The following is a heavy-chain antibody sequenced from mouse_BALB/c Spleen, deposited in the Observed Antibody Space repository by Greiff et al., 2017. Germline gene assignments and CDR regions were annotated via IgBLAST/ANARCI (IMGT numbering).Heavy chain of an antibody. Sequence: VKLQESGPGLVAPSQSLSITCTVSGFSLTSYGVHWVRQPPGKGLEWLGVIWAGGSTNYNSALMSRLSISKDNSKSQVFLKMNSLQTDDTAMYYCARDRDGSRYYYAMDYWGQGTSVTVSS. J-gene: IGHJ4*01. D-gene: IGHD1-1*01. CDR3: ARDRDGSRYYYAMDY. CDR2: IWAGGST. V-gene: IGHV2-9*02. CDR1: GFSLTSYG.